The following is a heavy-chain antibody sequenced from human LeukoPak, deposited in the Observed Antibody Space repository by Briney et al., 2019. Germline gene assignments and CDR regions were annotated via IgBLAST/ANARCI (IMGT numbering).Heavy chain of an antibody. D-gene: IGHD3-3*01. CDR3: ARGSYDFWSGYYTEQYFDY. CDR2: IYYSGST. J-gene: IGHJ4*02. Sequence: SETLSLTCTVSGGSISSYHWSWIRQPPGKGLECIGYIYYSGSTHYNPSLKSRVTISVDTSKNQFSLKLSSVTAADTAVYYCARGSYDFWSGYYTEQYFDYWGQGTLVTVSS. V-gene: IGHV4-59*08. CDR1: GGSISSYH.